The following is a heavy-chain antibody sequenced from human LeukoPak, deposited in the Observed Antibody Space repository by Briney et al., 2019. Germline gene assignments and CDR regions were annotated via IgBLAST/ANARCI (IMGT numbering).Heavy chain of an antibody. V-gene: IGHV4-34*01. CDR3: ARHLRYFDWLLDTAMDPYFDY. J-gene: IGHJ4*02. D-gene: IGHD3-9*01. CDR1: GGSSSGYY. Sequence: SETLSLTCAVYGGSSSGYYWSWIRQPPGKGLEWIGEINHSGSTNYNPSLKSRVTISVDTSKNQFSLKLSSVTAADTAVYYCARHLRYFDWLLDTAMDPYFDYWGQGTLVTVSS. CDR2: INHSGST.